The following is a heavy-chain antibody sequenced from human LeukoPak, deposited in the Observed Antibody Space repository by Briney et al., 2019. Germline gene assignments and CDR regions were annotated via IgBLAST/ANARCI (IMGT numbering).Heavy chain of an antibody. CDR2: INHSGST. CDR1: GGSFSGYY. J-gene: IGHJ3*02. V-gene: IGHV4-34*01. CDR3: ARAGYGGNSRVGALDI. D-gene: IGHD4-23*01. Sequence: SSETLSLTCAVYGGSFSGYYWSWIRQPPGKGLEWIGEINHSGSTNYNPSLKSRVTISVDTSKNQFSLKLSSVTAADTAVYYCARAGYGGNSRVGALDIWGQGTMVTVSS.